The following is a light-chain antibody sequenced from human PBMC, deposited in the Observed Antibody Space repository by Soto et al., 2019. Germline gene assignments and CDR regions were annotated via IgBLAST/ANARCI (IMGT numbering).Light chain of an antibody. J-gene: IGKJ1*01. CDR2: LGS. V-gene: IGKV2-28*01. CDR1: QSLLYSNGYNY. Sequence: DIVMTQSPLSLPVTPGEPASISCRSSQSLLYSNGYNYLDWYLQKPGQSPQLLIYLGSNRASGVPDRFSGSGSGTDFTLKISRVEAEDVGVYYCMQALQSLFGQGTKVEIK. CDR3: MQALQSL.